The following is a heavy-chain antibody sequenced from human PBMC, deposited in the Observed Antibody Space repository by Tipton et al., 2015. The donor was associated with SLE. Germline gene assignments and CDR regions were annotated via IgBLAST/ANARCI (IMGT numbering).Heavy chain of an antibody. CDR2: INHSGNT. Sequence: TLSLTCAVYGGSFSGYYWSWIRQPPGKGLEWIGEINHSGNTNYNPSLKSRVTISVDTSKNQFSLNLSSVTAADTAVYYCRRRRITMIRGVIALDSWGQGTLVTVSS. CDR3: RRRRITMIRGVIALDS. D-gene: IGHD3-10*01. CDR1: GGSFSGYY. J-gene: IGHJ4*02. V-gene: IGHV4-34*01.